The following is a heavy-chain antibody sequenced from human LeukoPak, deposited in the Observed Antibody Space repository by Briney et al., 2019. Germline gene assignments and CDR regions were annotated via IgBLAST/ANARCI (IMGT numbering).Heavy chain of an antibody. V-gene: IGHV4-59*02. CDR1: GFTVSSYY. D-gene: IGHD2-15*01. Sequence: GSLRLSCAASGFTVSSYYWSWIRQPPGKGLEWIGYIYYSGSTNYNPSLKSRVTISVDTSKNQFSLKLSSVTAADTAVYYCARSLRVVAATSYDYWGQGTLVTVSS. J-gene: IGHJ4*02. CDR3: ARSLRVVAATSYDY. CDR2: IYYSGST.